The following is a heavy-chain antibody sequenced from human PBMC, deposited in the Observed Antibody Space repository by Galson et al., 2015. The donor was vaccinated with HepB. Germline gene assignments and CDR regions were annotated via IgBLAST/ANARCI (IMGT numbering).Heavy chain of an antibody. J-gene: IGHJ4*02. D-gene: IGHD2-2*01. CDR2: INPNSGGT. V-gene: IGHV1-2*06. Sequence: SVKVSCKASGYTFTGYYMHWVRQAPGQGLEWMGRINPNSGGTNYAQKFQGRVTMTRDTSISTAYMELSRLRSDDTAVYYCARVRYCSSTSCTPFDYWGQGTLVTVSS. CDR1: GYTFTGYY. CDR3: ARVRYCSSTSCTPFDY.